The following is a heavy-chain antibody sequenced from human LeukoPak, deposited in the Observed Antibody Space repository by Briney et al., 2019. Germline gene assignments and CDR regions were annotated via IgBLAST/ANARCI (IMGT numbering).Heavy chain of an antibody. CDR1: GYTFTSYG. J-gene: IGHJ4*02. D-gene: IGHD3-22*01. V-gene: IGHV1-18*01. CDR3: ARDDYYDSSGYYDY. Sequence: GASVKVSCRASGYTFTSYGISWVRQAPGQGLEWMGWISAYNGNTNYAQKLQGRVTMTTDTSTSTAYMELRNLRSDDTAVYYCARDDYYDSSGYYDYWGQGTQVTVSS. CDR2: ISAYNGNT.